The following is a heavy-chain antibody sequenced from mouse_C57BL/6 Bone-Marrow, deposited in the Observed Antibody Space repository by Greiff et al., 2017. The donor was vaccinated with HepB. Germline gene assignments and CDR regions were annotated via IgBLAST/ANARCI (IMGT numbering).Heavy chain of an antibody. CDR2: INPNNGGT. Sequence: EVQLQQSGPELVKPGASVKIPCKASGYTFTDYNMDWVKQSHGKSLEWIGDINPNNGGTIYNQKFKGKATLTVDKSSSTAYMELRSLTSEDTAVYYCVYHYTRGLEYFDVWGTGTTVTVSS. V-gene: IGHV1-18*01. D-gene: IGHD1-1*01. CDR3: VYHYTRGLEYFDV. CDR1: GYTFTDYN. J-gene: IGHJ1*03.